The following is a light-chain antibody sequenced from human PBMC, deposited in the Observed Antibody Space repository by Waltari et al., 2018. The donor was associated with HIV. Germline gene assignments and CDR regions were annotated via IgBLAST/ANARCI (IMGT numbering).Light chain of an antibody. CDR3: CSYAGSSNWV. Sequence: QSALTQPASVSGSPGQSITISCTGSSSDVGSYNLVSWYQQHPGKAPKLMIYEGIKRPSGVPNRFSGSKSGNTASLTISGLQAEDEADYYCCSYAGSSNWVFGGGTKLTVL. V-gene: IGLV2-23*01. CDR2: EGI. CDR1: SSDVGSYNL. J-gene: IGLJ3*02.